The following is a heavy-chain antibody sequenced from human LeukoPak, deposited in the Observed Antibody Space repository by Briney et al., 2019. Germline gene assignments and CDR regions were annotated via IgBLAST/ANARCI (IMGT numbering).Heavy chain of an antibody. J-gene: IGHJ3*02. CDR3: ARAGNKLSGAFDI. Sequence: PSETLSLTCTVSGGSVSSGSYYWSWIRQPPGKGLEWIGYIYYSGSTNYNPSLKSRVTISVDTSKNQFSLKLSSVTAADTAVYYCARAGNKLSGAFDIWGQGAMVTVSS. D-gene: IGHD3-10*01. CDR2: IYYSGST. CDR1: GGSVSSGSYY. V-gene: IGHV4-61*01.